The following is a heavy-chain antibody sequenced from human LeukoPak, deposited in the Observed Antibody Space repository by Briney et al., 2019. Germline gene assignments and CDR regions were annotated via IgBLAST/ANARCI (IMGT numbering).Heavy chain of an antibody. Sequence: GASVKVSCKASGYTFTSYGISWVRQAPGQGLEWMGWISAYNGNTNYAQKLQGRVTMTTDTSTSTAYMELRSLRSDDTAVDYCARDLTYYYGSGSYLGDAFDIWGQGTMVTVSS. CDR2: ISAYNGNT. CDR1: GYTFTSYG. CDR3: ARDLTYYYGSGSYLGDAFDI. V-gene: IGHV1-18*01. J-gene: IGHJ3*02. D-gene: IGHD3-10*01.